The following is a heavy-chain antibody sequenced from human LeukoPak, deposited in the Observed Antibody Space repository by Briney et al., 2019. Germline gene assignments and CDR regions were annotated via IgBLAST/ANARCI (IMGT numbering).Heavy chain of an antibody. CDR1: GGSISSSSYY. D-gene: IGHD6-13*01. CDR2: IYYSGST. Sequence: TSSETLSLTCTVSGGSISSSSYYWGWIRQPPGKGLEWIGSIYYSGSTYYNPSLKSRVTISVDTSKNQFSLKLSSVTAADTAVYYCAREKIAAAGYYFDYWGQGTLVTVSS. V-gene: IGHV4-39*07. J-gene: IGHJ4*02. CDR3: AREKIAAAGYYFDY.